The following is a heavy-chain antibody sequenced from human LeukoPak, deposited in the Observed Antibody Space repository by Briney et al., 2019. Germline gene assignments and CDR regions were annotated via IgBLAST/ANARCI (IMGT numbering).Heavy chain of an antibody. CDR1: GFTFRSYG. CDR2: IKSKTDGGPT. V-gene: IGHV3-15*01. CDR3: TSGIGTIDF. D-gene: IGHD1-1*01. Sequence: GGSLRLSCAASGFTFRSYGMHWVRQVPGKGLEWVGRIKSKTDGGPTDYAAPVTGRFTISRDDSKNTLYLEMNSLKTEDTAVYYCTSGIGTIDFWGQGTLVTVSS. J-gene: IGHJ4*02.